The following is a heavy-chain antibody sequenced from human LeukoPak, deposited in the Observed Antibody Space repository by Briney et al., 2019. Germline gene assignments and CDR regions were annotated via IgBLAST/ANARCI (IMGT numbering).Heavy chain of an antibody. CDR2: IYTSGST. CDR3: ARDIGAYSGSGRNDAFDI. D-gene: IGHD3-10*01. CDR1: GGSITSQY. J-gene: IGHJ3*02. V-gene: IGHV4-4*07. Sequence: SETLSLTCTVSGGSITSQYWSWIRQPAGKGLEWIGRIYTSGSTNYNSSLKSRITMSVDTSKNQFSLKLRSVTAADTAVYYCARDIGAYSGSGRNDAFDIWGRGTMVTVSS.